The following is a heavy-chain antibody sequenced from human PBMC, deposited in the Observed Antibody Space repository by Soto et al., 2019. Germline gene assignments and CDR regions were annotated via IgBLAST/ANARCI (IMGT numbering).Heavy chain of an antibody. V-gene: IGHV1-8*01. Sequence: QVQLVQSGAEVKKPGASVKVSCKTSGYTFTSYDINWVRQATAQGLEWMGWMNPNSGKTGYAQKSQRRVTMTRNTPISTAYMELSSLRSEDTAVYYCASDQDLGYYYCMDVWGPGTTVTVS. CDR2: MNPNSGKT. D-gene: IGHD2-2*01. CDR3: ASDQDLGYYYCMDV. J-gene: IGHJ6*02. CDR1: GYTFTSYD.